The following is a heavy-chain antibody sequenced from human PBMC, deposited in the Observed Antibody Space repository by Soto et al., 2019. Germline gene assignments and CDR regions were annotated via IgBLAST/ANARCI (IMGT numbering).Heavy chain of an antibody. V-gene: IGHV1-18*04. J-gene: IGHJ3*01. Sequence: QDQLVQSGAEVKKPGASVKVSCKASVFTSSGISWVRQAPVQRLEWMGWISTHNGNPIEAQEFQGRVIMTMDTSTTTVYMELRSLRPADTAVYLCAREGILGLFDAYDLWGQGTMVTVSS. CDR2: ISTHNGNP. CDR1: VFTSSG. CDR3: AREGILGLFDAYDL. D-gene: IGHD3-3*01.